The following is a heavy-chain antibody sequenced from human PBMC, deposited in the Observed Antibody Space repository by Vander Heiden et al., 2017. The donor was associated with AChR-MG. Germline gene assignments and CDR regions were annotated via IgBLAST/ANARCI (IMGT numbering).Heavy chain of an antibody. CDR3: ARRVGGGRYYFDQ. D-gene: IGHD1-26*01. V-gene: IGHV4-34*01. CDR2: INDSGSI. CDR1: RGSFSGHY. J-gene: IGHJ4*02. Sequence: QVQLQQWGAGLLNPSETLSLICAVYRGSFSGHYWSWIRQPPGKGLEWIGEINDSGSINDNASLKSRVTISVDTSKNQFSLKLDSVTAADTAVYYCARRVGGGRYYFDQWGQGTLVIVSS.